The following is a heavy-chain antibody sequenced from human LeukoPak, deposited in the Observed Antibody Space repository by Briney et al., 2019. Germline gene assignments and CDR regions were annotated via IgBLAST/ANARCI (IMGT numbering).Heavy chain of an antibody. J-gene: IGHJ6*03. CDR3: ARGGYYDSSGYYYGGNYYMDV. CDR1: GYTFSDYH. Sequence: ASVKVSCKASGYTFSDYHMHWVRQAPGQGLEWMGYINPISGATNLRQKFRGRVTVTRDTSISTAYMQLSRLSSDDTAVYYCARGGYYDSSGYYYGGNYYMDVWGKGTTVTVSS. CDR2: INPISGAT. V-gene: IGHV1-2*02. D-gene: IGHD3-22*01.